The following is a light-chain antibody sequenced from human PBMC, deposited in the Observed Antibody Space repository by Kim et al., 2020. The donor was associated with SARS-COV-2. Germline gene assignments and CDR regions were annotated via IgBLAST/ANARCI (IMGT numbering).Light chain of an antibody. Sequence: SVSPGESVTLSCRASQGVTTNLAWHQQTPGQAPRVLIYDASTRATGIPARFSGSGSGTEFTLTISSLQSEDFAVYYCQQSNNWPYTFGQGTKLEI. CDR2: DAS. CDR3: QQSNNWPYT. J-gene: IGKJ2*01. CDR1: QGVTTN. V-gene: IGKV3-15*01.